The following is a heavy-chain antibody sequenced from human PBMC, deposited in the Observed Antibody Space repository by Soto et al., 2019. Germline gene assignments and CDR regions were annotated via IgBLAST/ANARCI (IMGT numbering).Heavy chain of an antibody. J-gene: IGHJ5*02. Sequence: GESLKISCKASGYTFNTYWIAWVRQMPGKGLEWMGLIYPGDSDTRYSPSFQGQVTISADKSTSTAYLEWSSLKASDTAMYYCARHGFNQLLLLDKFRFVPWGQGTQVTGS. D-gene: IGHD3-3*01. CDR2: IYPGDSDT. CDR3: ARHGFNQLLLLDKFRFVP. CDR1: GYTFNTYW. V-gene: IGHV5-51*01.